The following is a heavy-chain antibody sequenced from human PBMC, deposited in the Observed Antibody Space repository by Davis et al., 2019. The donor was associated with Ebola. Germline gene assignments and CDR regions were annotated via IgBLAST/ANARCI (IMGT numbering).Heavy chain of an antibody. J-gene: IGHJ6*02. CDR3: ARDLSRGGGYYYYYYGMDV. V-gene: IGHV4-34*01. D-gene: IGHD3-16*01. CDR1: GGSFSGYS. CDR2: INDSENT. Sequence: SETLSLTCAVYGGSFSGYSWSWIRQPPGKGLEWIGEINDSENTNYNPSLKSRVIISVDTSKNQFSLKLSSGTAADTAVYYCARDLSRGGGYYYYYYGMDVWGQGTTVTVSS.